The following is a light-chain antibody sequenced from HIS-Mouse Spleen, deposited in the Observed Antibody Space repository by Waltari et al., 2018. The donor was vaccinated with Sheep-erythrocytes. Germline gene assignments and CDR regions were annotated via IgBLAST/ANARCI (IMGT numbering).Light chain of an antibody. CDR1: QSVSSSY. Sequence: ELVLTQSPGTLSFSPGERATLSCRASQSVSSSYLALYQQKPGQAPRLLIYGASSRATGIPDRFSGSGSGTDFNLTLSRLEPEEFAVYYCQQYGSSPLFTFGPGTKVDIK. CDR2: GAS. J-gene: IGKJ3*01. V-gene: IGKV3-20*01. CDR3: QQYGSSPLFT.